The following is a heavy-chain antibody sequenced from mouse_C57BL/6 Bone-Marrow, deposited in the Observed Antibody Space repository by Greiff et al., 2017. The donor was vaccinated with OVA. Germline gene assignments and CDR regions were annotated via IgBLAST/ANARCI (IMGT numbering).Heavy chain of an antibody. V-gene: IGHV2-5*01. D-gene: IGHD1-1*01. CDR3: ATSSITTPDEYFDV. CDR1: GFSFTSYG. Sequence: QVQLKQSGPGLVQPSQSLSITCTVSGFSFTSYGVHWVRQSPGKGLEWLGEIWRGGSTYENEAFMSRLSIPKDNSNSQIVIKMNSLQAYDTAIYYCATSSITTPDEYFDVWGTGTTVTVSS. J-gene: IGHJ1*03. CDR2: IWRGGST.